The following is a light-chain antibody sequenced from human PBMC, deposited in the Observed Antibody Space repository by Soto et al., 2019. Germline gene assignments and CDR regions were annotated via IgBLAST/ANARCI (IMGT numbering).Light chain of an antibody. CDR1: QSVSSSY. J-gene: IGKJ5*01. V-gene: IGKV3-20*01. Sequence: TQSPSTLSASVGDRVTITCGASQSVSSSYLAWYQQKPGQPPRLLIYGASSRATGIPDRFSGSGSGTDFTLTISRLEPEDFAVFYCQHYDSLPITFGQGTRLEIK. CDR3: QHYDSLPIT. CDR2: GAS.